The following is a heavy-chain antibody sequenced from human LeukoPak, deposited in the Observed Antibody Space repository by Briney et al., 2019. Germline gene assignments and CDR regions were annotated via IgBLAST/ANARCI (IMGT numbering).Heavy chain of an antibody. V-gene: IGHV1-69*13. D-gene: IGHD3-22*01. CDR1: GGTFSSYA. Sequence: SVKVSCKASGGTFSSYAISWVRQAPGQGLEWMGGVIPIFGTANYAQKFQGRVTITADESTSTAYMELSSLRSEDTAVYYCARDLYYYDSSGPFDYWGQGTLVTVSS. J-gene: IGHJ4*02. CDR3: ARDLYYYDSSGPFDY. CDR2: VIPIFGTA.